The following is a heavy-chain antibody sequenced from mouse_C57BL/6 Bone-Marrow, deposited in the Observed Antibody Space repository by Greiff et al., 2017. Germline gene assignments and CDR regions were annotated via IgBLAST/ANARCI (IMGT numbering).Heavy chain of an antibody. J-gene: IGHJ2*01. D-gene: IGHD4-1*01. CDR3: ARKRELGPCDY. CDR2: INPSNGGT. CDR1: GYTFTSYW. V-gene: IGHV1-53*01. Sequence: QVQLQQPGTELVKPGASVKLSCKASGYTFTSYWMHWVKQRPGQGLEWIGNINPSNGGTNYNEKFKSKATLTVDKSSSTAYMQLSNLTSEDSAGYYWARKRELGPCDYWGQGTTLTVSS.